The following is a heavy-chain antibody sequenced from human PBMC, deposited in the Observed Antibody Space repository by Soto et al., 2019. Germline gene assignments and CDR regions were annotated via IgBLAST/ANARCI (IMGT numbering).Heavy chain of an antibody. CDR1: GYTLTELS. D-gene: IGHD3-10*01. V-gene: IGHV1-24*01. J-gene: IGHJ6*02. Sequence: ASVKGACKVSGYTLTELSMHWVRQAPGKGLEWMGGFDPEDGETIYAQKFQGRVTMTEDTSTDTAYMELSSLRSEDTAVYYCATGGSGSQYYYYGMDVWGQGTTVTVSS. CDR2: FDPEDGET. CDR3: ATGGSGSQYYYYGMDV.